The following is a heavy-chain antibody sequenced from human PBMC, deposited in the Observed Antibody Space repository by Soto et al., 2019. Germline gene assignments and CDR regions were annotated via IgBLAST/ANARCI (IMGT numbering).Heavy chain of an antibody. CDR2: IYFRGNT. Sequence: SETLSLTCSVSGDSISRIDYYWTWIRQHPEKGLEWIGNIYFRGNTYYSPSLESRLTISVDTSKNQFSLKLTSVTAADTAVYYCAREGGSYDSGGYLIRGAFDIWGQGTMVTVS. D-gene: IGHD3-22*01. V-gene: IGHV4-31*03. CDR1: GDSISRIDYY. CDR3: AREGGSYDSGGYLIRGAFDI. J-gene: IGHJ3*02.